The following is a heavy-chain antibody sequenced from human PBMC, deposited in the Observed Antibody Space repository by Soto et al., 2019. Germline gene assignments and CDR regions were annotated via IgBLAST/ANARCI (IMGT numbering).Heavy chain of an antibody. CDR3: AKNQGVELVPLATVDWFDP. CDR2: ISGSGFKK. V-gene: IGHV3-23*01. J-gene: IGHJ5*02. D-gene: IGHD1-26*01. Sequence: PGGSLRLSCAASGFTFSSYAMSWVRQAPGKGLEWISSISGSGFKKYYADSVKGRFTISRDNSKSTVYLELNSLSAEDTAVYHCAKNQGVELVPLATVDWFDPWGQGSVVTVSS. CDR1: GFTFSSYA.